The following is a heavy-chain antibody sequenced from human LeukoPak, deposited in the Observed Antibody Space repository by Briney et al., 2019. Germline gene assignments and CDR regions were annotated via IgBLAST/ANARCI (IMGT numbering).Heavy chain of an antibody. J-gene: IGHJ5*02. D-gene: IGHD2-15*01. CDR2: INAGNGNT. CDR1: GYTFTSYA. V-gene: IGHV1-3*01. CDR3: ARDFEYCSGGSCYPGGFDP. Sequence: ASVKVSCKASGYTFTSYAMHWVRQSPGQRLEWMGWINAGNGNTKYSQKFQGRVTITRDTSASTAYMELSSLRSEDTAVYYCARDFEYCSGGSCYPGGFDPSGQGTLVTVSS.